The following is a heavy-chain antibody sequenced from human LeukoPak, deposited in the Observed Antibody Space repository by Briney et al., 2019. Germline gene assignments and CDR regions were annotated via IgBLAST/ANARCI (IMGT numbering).Heavy chain of an antibody. CDR3: AKDRASGLLWFGELSG. V-gene: IGHV3-30*02. CDR1: GFTFSSYG. CDR2: IRYDGSNK. D-gene: IGHD3-10*01. J-gene: IGHJ4*02. Sequence: GGSLRLSSAASGFTFSSYGMHWVRQAPGKGLEWVAFIRYDGSNKYYADSVKGRFTISRDNSKNTLYLQMNSLRAEDTAVYYCAKDRASGLLWFGELSGWGQGTLVTVSS.